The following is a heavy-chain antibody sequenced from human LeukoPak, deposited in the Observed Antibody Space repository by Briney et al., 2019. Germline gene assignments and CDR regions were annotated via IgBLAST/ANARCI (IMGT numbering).Heavy chain of an antibody. V-gene: IGHV4-39*07. CDR2: IYYSGST. J-gene: IGHJ4*02. CDR3: ARGTVYYYGSGSYYFDY. Sequence: SETLSLTCTVSGGSISSSSYYWGWIRQPPGKGLEWIVSIYYSGSTYYNPSLKSRVTISIDTSKNQFSLKLSSVTAADTAVYYCARGTVYYYGSGSYYFDYWGQGTLVTVSS. CDR1: GGSISSSSYY. D-gene: IGHD3-10*01.